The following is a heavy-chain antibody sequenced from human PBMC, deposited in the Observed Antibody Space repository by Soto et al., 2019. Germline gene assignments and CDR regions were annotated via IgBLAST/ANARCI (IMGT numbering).Heavy chain of an antibody. CDR1: GFTFSDYT. J-gene: IGHJ4*02. Sequence: PGGSLRLSCATSGFTFSDYTLNWVRQAPGKGLEWVSSINPRRGFIYYADSLKGRFTISRDNAKNSLYLQMDSLRAEDTAVYFCARSNYGGELGYWGQGTLVTVSS. V-gene: IGHV3-21*01. D-gene: IGHD4-17*01. CDR3: ARSNYGGELGY. CDR2: INPRRGFI.